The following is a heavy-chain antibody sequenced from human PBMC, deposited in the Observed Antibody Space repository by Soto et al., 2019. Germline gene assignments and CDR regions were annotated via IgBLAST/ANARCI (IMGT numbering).Heavy chain of an antibody. CDR3: AAGGGLPRYY. Sequence: QLQLQESGSGLVKPSQTLSLTCAVSGGSISSGGYSWSWIRQPPGKGLEWIGYIYHSGRTYYNPSIKRRVTISVDRSKNQFSLKLSSVTAADTAVYYCAAGGGLPRYYWGQGTLVTVSS. D-gene: IGHD5-12*01. V-gene: IGHV4-30-2*01. J-gene: IGHJ4*02. CDR2: IYHSGRT. CDR1: GGSISSGGYS.